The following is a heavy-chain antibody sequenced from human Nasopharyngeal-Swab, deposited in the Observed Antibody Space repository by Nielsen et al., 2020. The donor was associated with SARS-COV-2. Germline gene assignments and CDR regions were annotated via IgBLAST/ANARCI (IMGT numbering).Heavy chain of an antibody. Sequence: GESLKISCAASGFTFSSYSMNWVRQAPGKGLEWVANIKQDGSEKYYVDSVRGRFTISRDNAKNSLSLQMNSLRVEDTAVYYCVRSIAAATAYWGQGTLVTVSS. CDR3: VRSIAAATAY. J-gene: IGHJ4*02. D-gene: IGHD1-26*01. CDR1: GFTFSSYS. CDR2: IKQDGSEK. V-gene: IGHV3-7*01.